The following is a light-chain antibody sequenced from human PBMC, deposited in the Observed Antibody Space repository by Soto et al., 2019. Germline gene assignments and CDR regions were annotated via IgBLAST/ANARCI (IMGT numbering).Light chain of an antibody. CDR3: LQTKQLPLT. Sequence: EIVLTQTPLSLSVTPGQPASISCKSSQSLLHSDGKTYLYWYLQRPGQPPQLLIYEVSNRFSGGPDRFRGGGARTEFTLEISRVEAEDVVLYSYLQTKQLPLTFGHGTKVEVK. CDR1: QSLLHSDGKTY. V-gene: IGKV2D-29*01. CDR2: EVS. J-gene: IGKJ1*01.